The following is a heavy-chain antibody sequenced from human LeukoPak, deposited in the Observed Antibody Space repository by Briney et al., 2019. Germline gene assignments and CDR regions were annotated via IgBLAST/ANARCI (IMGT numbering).Heavy chain of an antibody. J-gene: IGHJ4*02. V-gene: IGHV4-34*01. CDR2: INHSGST. D-gene: IGHD3-22*01. Sequence: SETLSLTCAVYGGSFSGYYWSWIRQPPGKGLEWIGEINHSGSTNYNPSLKSRVTISVDTSKNQFSLKLSSVTAADTAVYYCARRVGYYYDSSGYYGFDYWGQGTLVTVSS. CDR3: ARRVGYYYDSSGYYGFDY. CDR1: GGSFSGYY.